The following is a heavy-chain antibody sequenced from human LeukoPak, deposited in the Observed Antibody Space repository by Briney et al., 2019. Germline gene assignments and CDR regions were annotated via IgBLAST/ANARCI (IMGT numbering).Heavy chain of an antibody. CDR1: GFTVSSNS. CDR2: IYSGGST. J-gene: IGHJ4*02. CDR3: GREGTV. D-gene: IGHD4-11*01. Sequence: GGSLRLSCAASGFTVSSNSMSWVRQAPGKGLEWVSIIYSGGSTYNADSVKGRFTISRDNSKNTPYLQMNSLRAEDTAVYYCGREGTVRGQGTLVTVSS. V-gene: IGHV3-66*01.